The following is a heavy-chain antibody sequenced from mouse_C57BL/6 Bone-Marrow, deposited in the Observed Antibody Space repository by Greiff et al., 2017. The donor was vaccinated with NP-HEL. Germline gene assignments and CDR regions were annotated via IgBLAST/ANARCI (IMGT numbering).Heavy chain of an antibody. V-gene: IGHV3-1*01. Sequence: EVKLVESGPGMVKPSQSLSLTCTVTGYSITSGYDWHWIRHFPGNKLEWMGYISYSGSTNYNPSLKSRISITHDTSKNHFFLKLNSVTTEDTATYYCARESLDPIYAMDYWGQGTSVTVST. J-gene: IGHJ4*01. CDR1: GYSITSGYD. CDR3: ARESLDPIYAMDY. CDR2: ISYSGST. D-gene: IGHD6-5*01.